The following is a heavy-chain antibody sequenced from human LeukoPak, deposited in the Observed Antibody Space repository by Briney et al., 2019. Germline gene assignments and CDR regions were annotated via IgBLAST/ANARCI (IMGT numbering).Heavy chain of an antibody. D-gene: IGHD6-6*01. CDR3: ARRHSSSYYFYGMDV. Sequence: PSETLSLTCAVYGGSFSGYYWSWIRQPPGKGLEWIGEINHSGSTNYNPSLKSRVTISVDTSKNQFSLRLSSVTAADTAVYYCARRHSSSYYFYGMDVWGQGTTVTVSS. J-gene: IGHJ6*02. CDR2: INHSGST. V-gene: IGHV4-34*01. CDR1: GGSFSGYY.